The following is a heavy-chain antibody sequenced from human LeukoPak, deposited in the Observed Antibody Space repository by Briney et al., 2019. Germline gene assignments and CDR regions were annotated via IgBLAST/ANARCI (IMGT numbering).Heavy chain of an antibody. J-gene: IGHJ4*02. Sequence: ASVKVSCKASGYSFTAYGINWVRPAPGQGLEWMGWISPSNGNTDYAQRLQGRVTMTTDTSTTTAYMELRSLRSDDTAFYYFARSEYTNPYFDIWGQGTPVTVSS. V-gene: IGHV1-18*01. D-gene: IGHD3-10*01. CDR3: ARSEYTNPYFDI. CDR1: GYSFTAYG. CDR2: ISPSNGNT.